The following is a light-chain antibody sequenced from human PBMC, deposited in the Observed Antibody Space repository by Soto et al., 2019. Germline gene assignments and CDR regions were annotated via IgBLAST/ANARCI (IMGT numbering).Light chain of an antibody. CDR3: QQGYSSRWT. CDR1: QSVSNY. V-gene: IGKV3-11*01. CDR2: DAS. Sequence: EIVLTQSPATLSLSPGERATLSSRASQSVSNYFAWYQQKPGQAPRLLIYDASNRATGIPARFSGSGSGTDFSLVISDLQPEDSATYYCQQGYSSRWTSGRGTKVEI. J-gene: IGKJ1*01.